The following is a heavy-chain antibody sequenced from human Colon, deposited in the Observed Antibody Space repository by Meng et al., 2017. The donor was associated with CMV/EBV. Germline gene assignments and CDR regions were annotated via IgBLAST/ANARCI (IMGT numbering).Heavy chain of an antibody. J-gene: IGHJ4*02. Sequence: GGSLRLSCAASGFNLGNMHWVRQAPSMGLEWVAFMRFAGSDKYYADSVKGRFTISRDNSKNTLYLQMNSLRTEDTAVYYCARDFEWTFDYWGQGTMVTVSS. CDR2: MRFAGSDK. CDR3: ARDFEWTFDY. CDR1: GFNLGN. V-gene: IGHV3-30*02. D-gene: IGHD3-3*01.